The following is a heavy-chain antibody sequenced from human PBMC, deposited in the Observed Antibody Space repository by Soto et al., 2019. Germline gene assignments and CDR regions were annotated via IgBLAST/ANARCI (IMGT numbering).Heavy chain of an antibody. D-gene: IGHD3-3*01. CDR2: ISDDGDTK. Sequence: GGSLRLSCAASGFSFSVYGLHWVRHTPGKGLEWVAVISDDGDTKYYADSVQGRFTISRDNSKNTLYLQMNSLGAEDSALYYCVREGSVFWGVFYTPHFDYGGLGALVTVPS. CDR1: GFSFSVYG. V-gene: IGHV3-30-3*01. J-gene: IGHJ4*02. CDR3: VREGSVFWGVFYTPHFDY.